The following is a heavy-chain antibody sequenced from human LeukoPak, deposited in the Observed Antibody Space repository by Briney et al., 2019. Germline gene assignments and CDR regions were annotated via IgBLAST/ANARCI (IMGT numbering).Heavy chain of an antibody. J-gene: IGHJ6*03. CDR2: IYYSGST. V-gene: IGHV4-59*01. Sequence: SETLSLTCTVSGGSISSYYWSWIRQPPGKGLEWIGYIYYSGSTNYHPSLKSRGTISLDTSKNQFSLKLSSVTAADTAVYYCARAQYYYYYYMDVWGKGTTVTVSS. CDR1: GGSISSYY. CDR3: ARAQYYYYYYMDV.